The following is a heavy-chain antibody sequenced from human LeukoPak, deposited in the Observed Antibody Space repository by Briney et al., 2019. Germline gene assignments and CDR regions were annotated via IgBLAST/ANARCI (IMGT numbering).Heavy chain of an antibody. CDR1: GGSISSSSYY. V-gene: IGHV4-39*01. D-gene: IGHD6-19*01. Sequence: KASETLSLTCTVSGGSISSSSYYWGWIRQPPGKGLEWIGSIYYSGSTYYNPSLKSRVTISVDTSKNQFSLKLSSVTAADTAVYYCARYSSGYGGYWGQGTLVTVSS. CDR2: IYYSGST. CDR3: ARYSSGYGGY. J-gene: IGHJ4*02.